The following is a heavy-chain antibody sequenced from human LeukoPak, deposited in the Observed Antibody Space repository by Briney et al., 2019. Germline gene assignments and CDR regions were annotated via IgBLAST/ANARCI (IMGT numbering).Heavy chain of an antibody. CDR2: LYYSGST. J-gene: IGHJ4*02. Sequence: SETLSLTCTVSGGSISSSSYYWGWIRQPPGRGLEWIGSLYYSGSTYYNPSLKSRVTMSVDTSKKQFSLNLRSVTAADTAVYYCARNYFGSGFFDSWGQGILVTVSS. CDR1: GGSISSSSYY. CDR3: ARNYFGSGFFDS. D-gene: IGHD3-10*01. V-gene: IGHV4-39*07.